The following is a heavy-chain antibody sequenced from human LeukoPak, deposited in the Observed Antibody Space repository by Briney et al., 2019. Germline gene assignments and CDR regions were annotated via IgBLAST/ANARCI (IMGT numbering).Heavy chain of an antibody. V-gene: IGHV4-59*08. Sequence: SETLSLTCAVYGGSFSGYYWSWIRQPPGKGLEWIGYIYYSGSTNYNPSLKSRVTISVDTSKNQFSLKLSSVTAADTAVYYCARQGYSSGWSLGAFDIWGQGTMVTVSS. CDR2: IYYSGST. CDR3: ARQGYSSGWSLGAFDI. J-gene: IGHJ3*02. D-gene: IGHD6-19*01. CDR1: GGSFSGYY.